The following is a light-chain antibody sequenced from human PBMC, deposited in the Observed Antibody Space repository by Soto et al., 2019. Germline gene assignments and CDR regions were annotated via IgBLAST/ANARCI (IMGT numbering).Light chain of an antibody. Sequence: DIQMTQSPSSLSESVGDGVTITCRESRDIMNYLAWYHQKRGKVARLLIYAASTLKSGVQSRLSGCGSGTDFALNISSLQPEDDATYYCQMYISVPLTLGGGTKVEIK. CDR3: QMYISVPLT. CDR1: RDIMNY. V-gene: IGKV1-27*01. CDR2: AAS. J-gene: IGKJ4*01.